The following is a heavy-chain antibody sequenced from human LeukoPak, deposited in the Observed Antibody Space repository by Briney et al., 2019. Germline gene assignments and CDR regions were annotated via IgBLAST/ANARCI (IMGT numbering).Heavy chain of an antibody. CDR3: ARGSLAAAGSFDY. D-gene: IGHD6-13*01. CDR2: INPNSGGT. CDR1: GYTFTGYY. J-gene: IGHJ4*02. V-gene: IGHV1-2*02. Sequence: GASVKVSCKASGYTFTGYYMHWVRQAPGQGLEWMGWINPNSGGTNYAQKFQGRVTMTRDTSISTAYMELSRLRPDDTAVYYCARGSLAAAGSFDYWGQGTLVTVSS.